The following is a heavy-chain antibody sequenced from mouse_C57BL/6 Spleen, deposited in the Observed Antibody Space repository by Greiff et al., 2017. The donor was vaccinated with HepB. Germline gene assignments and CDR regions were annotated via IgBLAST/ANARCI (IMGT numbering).Heavy chain of an antibody. V-gene: IGHV1-52*01. CDR3: ARYSNDWYFDV. Sequence: QVQLQQPGAELVRPGSSVKLSCKASGYTFTSYWMHWVKQRPIQGLEWIGNIDPSDSETHYNQKFKDKATLTVDKSSSTAYMQLSSLTSEDSAVYYCARYSNDWYFDVWGTGTTVTVSS. D-gene: IGHD2-5*01. CDR2: IDPSDSET. J-gene: IGHJ1*03. CDR1: GYTFTSYW.